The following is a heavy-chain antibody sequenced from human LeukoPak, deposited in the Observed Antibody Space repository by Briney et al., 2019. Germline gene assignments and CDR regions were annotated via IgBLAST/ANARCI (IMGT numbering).Heavy chain of an antibody. J-gene: IGHJ4*02. V-gene: IGHV3-73*01. D-gene: IGHD3-22*01. Sequence: GGSLRLSCAASGFTFSGSAMHWVRQAPGKGLEWVGRIRSKANSYATAYAASVKGRFTISRDDSKNTAYLQMNSPKIEDTAVYYCATDSPPHYWGQGTLVTVSS. CDR3: ATDSPPHY. CDR1: GFTFSGSA. CDR2: IRSKANSYAT.